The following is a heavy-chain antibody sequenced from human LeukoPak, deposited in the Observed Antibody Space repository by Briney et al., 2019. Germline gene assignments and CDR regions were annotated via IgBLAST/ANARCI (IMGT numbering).Heavy chain of an antibody. J-gene: IGHJ5*02. D-gene: IGHD3-22*01. V-gene: IGHV1-24*01. Sequence: ASVKVSCKVSGYTLTELSMHWVRQAPGKGLEWMGGFDPEDGETIYAQKFQGRVTMTEDTSTDTAYMELSSLRSEDAAVYYCATVVGYYDSSGYKGFDPWGQGTLVTVSS. CDR2: FDPEDGET. CDR3: ATVVGYYDSSGYKGFDP. CDR1: GYTLTELS.